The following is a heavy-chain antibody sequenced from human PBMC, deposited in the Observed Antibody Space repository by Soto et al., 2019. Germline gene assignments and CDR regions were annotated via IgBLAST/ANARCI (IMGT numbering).Heavy chain of an antibody. CDR1: GFTFSSYA. J-gene: IGHJ4*02. Sequence: QVQLVESGGGVVQPGRSLRLSCAASGFTFSSYAMHWVRQAPGKGLEWVAVISYDGSNKYYADSVKGRFTNSRDNSKNTLDLQMNSRRAEDTAVYYCLQQLVSDYWGQGTLVTVSS. D-gene: IGHD6-13*01. V-gene: IGHV3-30-3*01. CDR2: ISYDGSNK. CDR3: LQQLVSDY.